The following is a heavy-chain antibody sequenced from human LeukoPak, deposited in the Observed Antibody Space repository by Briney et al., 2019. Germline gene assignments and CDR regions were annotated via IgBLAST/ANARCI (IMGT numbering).Heavy chain of an antibody. CDR3: ARGYCSGGSCYYLPDAFDI. CDR2: IYYTGST. CDR1: GGSISGYY. V-gene: IGHV4-59*01. D-gene: IGHD2-15*01. J-gene: IGHJ3*02. Sequence: PSETLSLTCSVSGGSISGYYWNWIRLPPGKGLEWIGYIYYTGSTNYNPSLQSRVTISGDTSKKQFSLKLTSLTAADTAVYYCARGYCSGGSCYYLPDAFDIWGQGTMVTVSS.